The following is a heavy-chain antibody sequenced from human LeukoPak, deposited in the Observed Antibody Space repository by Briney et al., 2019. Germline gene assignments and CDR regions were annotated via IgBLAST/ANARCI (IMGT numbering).Heavy chain of an antibody. CDR1: GGSFSGSY. D-gene: IGHD3-22*01. CDR3: ARGYDSSDYGMDV. V-gene: IGHV4-34*01. J-gene: IGHJ6*02. Sequence: SETLSLTCAVYGGSFSGSYWSWIRQPPGKGLEWIGEINHSGSTNYNPSLKSRVTISVDTSKNQFSLKLSSVTAADTAVYYCARGYDSSDYGMDVWGQGTTVTVSS. CDR2: INHSGST.